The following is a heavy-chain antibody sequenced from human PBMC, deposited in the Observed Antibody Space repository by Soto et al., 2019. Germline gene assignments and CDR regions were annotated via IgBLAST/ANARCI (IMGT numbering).Heavy chain of an antibody. CDR2: ISGTGRNT. J-gene: IGHJ4*02. CDR3: AKALGASCDSDCSSRIYDY. D-gene: IGHD2-21*02. Sequence: PGGSLRLSCVASGLRFNSYAMAWVRQAPGKGLEWVSLISGTGRNTVHSDSVKGRFTISRDNSKDTLYLEMNSLRVEDTAVYFCAKALGASCDSDCSSRIYDYWGQGTLVTVSS. V-gene: IGHV3-23*01. CDR1: GLRFNSYA.